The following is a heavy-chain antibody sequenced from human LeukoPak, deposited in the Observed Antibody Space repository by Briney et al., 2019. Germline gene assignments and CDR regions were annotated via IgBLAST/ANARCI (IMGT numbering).Heavy chain of an antibody. V-gene: IGHV3-30-3*01. CDR2: ISYDGSNK. Sequence: GGSLRLSCAASGFTFSSYAMHWVRQAPGKGLEWVAVISYDGSNKYYADSVKGRFTISRDNSKNTLYLQMNSLRAEDTAVYYCARDYYDSSGYPDYWGQGTLVTVFS. CDR3: ARDYYDSSGYPDY. J-gene: IGHJ4*02. D-gene: IGHD3-22*01. CDR1: GFTFSSYA.